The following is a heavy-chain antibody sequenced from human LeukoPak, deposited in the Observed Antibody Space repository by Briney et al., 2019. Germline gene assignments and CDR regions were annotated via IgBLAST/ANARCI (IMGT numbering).Heavy chain of an antibody. D-gene: IGHD3-10*01. Sequence: GGSLRLSCAASGFTFSSYGMHWVRQAPGKGLEWVAFIRYDGSNKYYADSVKGRFTISRDNSKNTLYLQMNSLRAEDTAVYYCAKDTLRHYYGSGSYLDYWGQGTLVTVSS. CDR3: AKDTLRHYYGSGSYLDY. J-gene: IGHJ4*02. V-gene: IGHV3-30*02. CDR1: GFTFSSYG. CDR2: IRYDGSNK.